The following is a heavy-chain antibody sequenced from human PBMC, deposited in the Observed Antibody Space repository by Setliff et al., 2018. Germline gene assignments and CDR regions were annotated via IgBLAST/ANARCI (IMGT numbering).Heavy chain of an antibody. CDR3: ARVGSKPQLGWFDP. V-gene: IGHV3-74*03. D-gene: IGHD1-26*01. CDR1: GFTFSTYW. Sequence: GGSLRLSCVTSGFTFSTYWMHWVRQAPGQGLVWVARISTDGSSITYADSVRGRFTISRDNARNTLYLQMNSLTAEDTAVYYCARVGSKPQLGWFDPWGQGALVTVSS. J-gene: IGHJ5*02. CDR2: ISTDGSSI.